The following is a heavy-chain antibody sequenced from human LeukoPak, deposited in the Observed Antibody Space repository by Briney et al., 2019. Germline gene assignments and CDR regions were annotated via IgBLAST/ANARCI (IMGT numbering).Heavy chain of an antibody. CDR3: TTEYYGGLDY. CDR1: TFTKSW. CDR2: VKNRGDGRTT. J-gene: IGHJ4*02. V-gene: IGHV3-15*07. D-gene: IGHD3-16*01. Sequence: PGGSLRLSCVVSTFTKSWMNWVRQAPGKGLVWVGRVKNRGDGRTTDYAAPVKGRFTISRDDSKRTVYLQMNSLKTEDTAVYFCTTEYYGGLDYWGQGTLVTVSS.